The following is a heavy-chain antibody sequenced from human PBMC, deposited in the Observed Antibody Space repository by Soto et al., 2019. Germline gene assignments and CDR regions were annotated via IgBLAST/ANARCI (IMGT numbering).Heavy chain of an antibody. D-gene: IGHD1-26*01. CDR1: GYTFTGYY. CDR3: ARASGSYYYYYYGMVV. CDR2: INPNSGGT. Sequence: ASVKVSCKASGYTFTGYYMHWVRQAPGQGLEWMGWINPNSGGTNYAQKFQGWVTMTRDTSISTAYMELSRLRSDDTAVYYCARASGSYYYYYYGMVVWGQGTTVTVSS. V-gene: IGHV1-2*04. J-gene: IGHJ6*02.